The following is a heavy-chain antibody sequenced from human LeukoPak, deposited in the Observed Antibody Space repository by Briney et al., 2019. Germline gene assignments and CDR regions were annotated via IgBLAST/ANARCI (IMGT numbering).Heavy chain of an antibody. D-gene: IGHD2-21*02. Sequence: GGSLRLSCAASGFTFSSYGMHWVRQAPGKGLEWVAFIRYDGSNKYYADSVKGRFTISRDNSKNTLYLQMNSLRAEDTAVYYCAKDLRVTRGGLDYWGQGTLVTVSS. CDR1: GFTFSSYG. J-gene: IGHJ4*02. CDR2: IRYDGSNK. CDR3: AKDLRVTRGGLDY. V-gene: IGHV3-30*02.